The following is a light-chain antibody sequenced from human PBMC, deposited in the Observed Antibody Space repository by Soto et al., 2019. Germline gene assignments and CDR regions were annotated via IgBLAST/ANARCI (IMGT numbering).Light chain of an antibody. Sequence: QSALTQPASVSGSPGQSITISCTGTSSDVGDHNYVSWYQQQPGKAPKLMIYAVSNRPSGVSNRFSGSKSGNTASLTISGLRAEDEADYYCSSYTTSSTVIFGGGTKLTVL. V-gene: IGLV2-14*03. CDR1: SSDVGDHNY. J-gene: IGLJ2*01. CDR3: SSYTTSSTVI. CDR2: AVS.